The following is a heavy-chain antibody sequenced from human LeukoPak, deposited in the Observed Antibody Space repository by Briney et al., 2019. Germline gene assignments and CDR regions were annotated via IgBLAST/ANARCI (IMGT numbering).Heavy chain of an antibody. CDR1: GGSISSYY. Sequence: PSETLSLTCTVSGGSISSYYWGWIRQPPGKGLEWIGSIYYSGSTYYNPSLKSRVTISVDTSKNQFSLKLSSVTAADTAVYYCASLQGGATVLDNPFDYWGQGTLVTVSS. V-gene: IGHV4-39*01. CDR3: ASLQGGATVLDNPFDY. D-gene: IGHD1-26*01. J-gene: IGHJ4*02. CDR2: IYYSGST.